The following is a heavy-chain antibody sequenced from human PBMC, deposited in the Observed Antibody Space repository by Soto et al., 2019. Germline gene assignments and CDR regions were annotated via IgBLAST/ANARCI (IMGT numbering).Heavy chain of an antibody. CDR1: GYIFTDHF. D-gene: IGHD3-9*01. V-gene: IGHV1-2*02. J-gene: IGHJ6*02. CDR3: ARDARGTRGFDEMDI. Sequence: ASVKVSCKASGYIFTDHFIHWVRQAPGQGLEWMGWINPISGDTEYAQNFQGRVTMTRDTSFNLVYMEMSGLMSDDTAVYYCARDARGTRGFDEMDIWGQGTTVTVSS. CDR2: INPISGDT.